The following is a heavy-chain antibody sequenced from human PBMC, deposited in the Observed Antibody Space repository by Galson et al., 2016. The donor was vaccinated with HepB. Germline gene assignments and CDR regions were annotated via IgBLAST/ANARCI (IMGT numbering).Heavy chain of an antibody. CDR2: ISNDGSNQ. V-gene: IGHV3-30*18. CDR1: GLTFSIYG. J-gene: IGHJ3*02. Sequence: LRLSCAAPGLTFSIYGMHWVRQAPDKGLEWVALISNDGSNQYYADSVKGRSSISRNNSNNTLYLQINSLKPEDTAVYYCAKDSGGYCSSTNCYKSSFDIWGQGTMVTVSS. D-gene: IGHD2-2*02. CDR3: AKDSGGYCSSTNCYKSSFDI.